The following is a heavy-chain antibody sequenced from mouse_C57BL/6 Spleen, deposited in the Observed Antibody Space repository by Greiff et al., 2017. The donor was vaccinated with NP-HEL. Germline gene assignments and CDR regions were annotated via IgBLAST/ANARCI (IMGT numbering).Heavy chain of an antibody. CDR3: ARGYPYAMDY. CDR2: IYPSDSET. V-gene: IGHV1-61*01. CDR1: GYTFTSYW. J-gene: IGHJ4*01. Sequence: QVPLQQPGAELVRPGSSVKLSCKASGYTFTSYWMDWVKPRPGQGLEWIGNIYPSDSETHYNQKFKDKATLTVDKSSSTAYMQLSSLTSEDSAVYYCARGYPYAMDYWGQGTSVTVAS. D-gene: IGHD2-2*01.